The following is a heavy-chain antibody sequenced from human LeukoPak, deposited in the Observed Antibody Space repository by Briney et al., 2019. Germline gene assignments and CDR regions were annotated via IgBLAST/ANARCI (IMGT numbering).Heavy chain of an antibody. CDR2: VYVTGST. D-gene: IGHD4-17*01. V-gene: IGHV4-4*09. CDR1: GASNSSYY. Sequence: SETLSLTCTVSGASNSSYYWSWIRQPPGKGLEWIGYVYVTGSTSYNPSLKSRVTISVDAAKNQFSLKLSSVTAADTAVYYCARDDYGDYTRRFDPWGQGTQVTVSS. CDR3: ARDDYGDYTRRFDP. J-gene: IGHJ5*02.